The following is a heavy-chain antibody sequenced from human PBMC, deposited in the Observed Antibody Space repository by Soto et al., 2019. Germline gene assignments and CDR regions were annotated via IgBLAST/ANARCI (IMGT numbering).Heavy chain of an antibody. CDR1: GYTFTSYY. CDR2: INPSGGST. J-gene: IGHJ4*02. V-gene: IGHV1-46*03. D-gene: IGHD5-12*01. Sequence: ASVKVSCKASGYTFTSYYMHWVRQAPGQGLEWMGIINPSGGSTSYAQKFQGRVTMTRDTSTSTVYMELSSLRSEDTAVYYCARGGSSLRLLLAGFGYWGQGTLVTVSS. CDR3: ARGGSSLRLLLAGFGY.